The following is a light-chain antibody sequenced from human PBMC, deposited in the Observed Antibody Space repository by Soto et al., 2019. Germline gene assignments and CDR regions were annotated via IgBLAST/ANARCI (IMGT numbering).Light chain of an antibody. CDR1: SGHSRYA. J-gene: IGLJ3*02. Sequence: QPVLTQSPSASASLGASVKLTCTLTSGHSRYAIAWHQQQPEKGPRYLMKVNSDGSHGKGDGIPDRFSGSSSGAERYLTISSLQSEDESAYYCQTWDTGIVVFGGGTKVTVL. CDR2: VNSDGSH. V-gene: IGLV4-69*01. CDR3: QTWDTGIVV.